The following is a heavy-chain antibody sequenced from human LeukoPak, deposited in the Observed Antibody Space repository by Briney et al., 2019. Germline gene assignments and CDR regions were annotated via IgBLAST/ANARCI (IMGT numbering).Heavy chain of an antibody. V-gene: IGHV1-46*01. CDR3: ARGSSWRLPDY. D-gene: IGHD5-18*01. CDR2: INPSGGST. J-gene: IGHJ4*02. Sequence: ASVKVSCKASGYTFTSYYMHWVRQAPGQGLEWMGIINPSGGSTSYAQKFQGRVTMTRDTSTSTVYMELSSPRSDDTAVYYCARGSSWRLPDYWGQGTLVTVSS. CDR1: GYTFTSYY.